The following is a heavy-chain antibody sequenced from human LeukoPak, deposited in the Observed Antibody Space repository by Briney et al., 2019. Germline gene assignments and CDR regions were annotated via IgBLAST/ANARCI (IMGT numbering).Heavy chain of an antibody. D-gene: IGHD3-10*01. CDR2: IYAGGAT. CDR3: AREGGDSTIQGVIAD. CDR1: GFTVSSNY. V-gene: IGHV3-53*01. Sequence: GGSLRLSCSASGFTVSSNYMSWVRQAPGKGLEWVSVIYAGGATAYADSVKGRFIISRDNSKNTLYLQMNSLRAEDTALYYCAREGGDSTIQGVIADWGQGTLVTVSS. J-gene: IGHJ4*02.